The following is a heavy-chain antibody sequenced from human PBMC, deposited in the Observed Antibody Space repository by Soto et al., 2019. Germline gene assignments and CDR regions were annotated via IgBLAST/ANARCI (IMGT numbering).Heavy chain of an antibody. V-gene: IGHV3-23*01. Sequence: EVQLLESGGGLVQPGRSLRLSCAASGFTFSNDAMSWVRQAPGQGLDWVSAISGSGGTTYYADSVKGRFTISRDNSKNTLFLQMTSLRAEDAAVYYCAKFFVETGSNSGWPWSFHYWGQGTLVTVSS. CDR3: AKFFVETGSNSGWPWSFHY. J-gene: IGHJ4*02. D-gene: IGHD6-25*01. CDR1: GFTFSNDA. CDR2: ISGSGGTT.